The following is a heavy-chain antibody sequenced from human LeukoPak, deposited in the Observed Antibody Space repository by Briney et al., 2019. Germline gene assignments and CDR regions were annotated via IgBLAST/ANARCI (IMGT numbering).Heavy chain of an antibody. J-gene: IGHJ3*02. D-gene: IGHD2-15*01. CDR2: IWYDGSND. Sequence: GGSLRLSCAASGFTFSSYGMHWVRQAPGKGLEWVAVIWYDGSNDYYANSVKGRFTISRDNSKNTPYLQMNSLRAEDTAVYFCARKNTQDAFDIWGQGTMVTVSS. CDR1: GFTFSSYG. CDR3: ARKNTQDAFDI. V-gene: IGHV3-33*01.